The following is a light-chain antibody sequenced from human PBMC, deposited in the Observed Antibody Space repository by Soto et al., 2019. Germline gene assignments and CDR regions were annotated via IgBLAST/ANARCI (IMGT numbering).Light chain of an antibody. CDR2: DNN. CDR3: GTWDSSLSAGV. V-gene: IGLV1-51*01. CDR1: SSNIGSSY. J-gene: IGLJ2*01. Sequence: QAVVTQPPSVSAAPGQKVTISCSGSSSNIGSSYVSWYQQLPGTAPKLLIYDNNKRPSGIPDRFSGSKSDTSATLGITGLQTGDEADYYCGTWDSSLSAGVFGGGTKLTVL.